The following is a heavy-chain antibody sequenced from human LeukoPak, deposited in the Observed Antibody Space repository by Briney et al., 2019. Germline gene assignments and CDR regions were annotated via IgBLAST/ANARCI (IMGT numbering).Heavy chain of an antibody. CDR2: ISYDGSNK. CDR3: ARDPSFSSSGWYYFDY. V-gene: IGHV3-30*04. CDR1: GFTFSSYA. Sequence: GRSLRLSCAASGFTFSSYAMHWVRQAPGKGLEWVAVISYDGSNKYYADSVKGRFTISRDNSKNTLYLQMNSLRAEDTAVYYCARDPSFSSSGWYYFDYWGQGTLVTASS. D-gene: IGHD6-19*01. J-gene: IGHJ4*02.